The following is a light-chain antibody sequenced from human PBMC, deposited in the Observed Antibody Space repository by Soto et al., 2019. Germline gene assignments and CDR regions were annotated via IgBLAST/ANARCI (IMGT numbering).Light chain of an antibody. J-gene: IGKJ4*01. CDR3: QQYVISPLT. CDR2: GAS. V-gene: IGKV3-20*01. Sequence: EIVLMQSPGTLSLSPGERATLSCRASQSLSSSYLAWFQQKPGQAPRLLIYGASSRATGIPDRFSGSGSGTDFTLTISRLEPEDFVVYYCQQYVISPLTFGGGTKVEIK. CDR1: QSLSSSY.